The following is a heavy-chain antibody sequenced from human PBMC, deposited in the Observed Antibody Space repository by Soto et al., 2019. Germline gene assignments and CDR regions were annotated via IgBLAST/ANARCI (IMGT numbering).Heavy chain of an antibody. CDR3: ASGHFWSGYSPPQPAYYYYYGMDV. V-gene: IGHV1-69*01. CDR2: IIPIFGTA. J-gene: IGHJ6*02. CDR1: GGTFSSYA. D-gene: IGHD3-3*01. Sequence: QVQLVQSGAEVKKPGSSVKVSCKASGGTFSSYAISWVRQAPGQGLEWMGGIIPIFGTANYAQKFQGGVTITADEATSTAYMELSSLRSEDTAVYYCASGHFWSGYSPPQPAYYYYYGMDVWGQGTTVTVSS.